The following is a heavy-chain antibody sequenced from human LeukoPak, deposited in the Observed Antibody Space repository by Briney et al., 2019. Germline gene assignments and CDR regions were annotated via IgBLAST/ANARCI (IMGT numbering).Heavy chain of an antibody. D-gene: IGHD7-27*01. V-gene: IGHV4-4*07. CDR2: TSSSGNT. CDR1: GDSISYFY. CDR3: ASRKLGNDY. J-gene: IGHJ4*02. Sequence: PSETLSLTCSVSGDSISYFYWSWIRQAAGKGLEWIGRTSSSGNTDYNPSLKSRVTISADTSKNQFSLKLISVTAADTAVYYCASRKLGNDYWGQGTLVTVSS.